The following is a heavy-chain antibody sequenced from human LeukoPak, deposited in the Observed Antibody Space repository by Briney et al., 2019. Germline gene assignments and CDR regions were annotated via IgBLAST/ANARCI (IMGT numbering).Heavy chain of an antibody. CDR2: IKQDGSEK. D-gene: IGHD6-13*01. J-gene: IGHJ4*02. V-gene: IGHV3-7*03. CDR3: AKVSDSSSWYFDY. Sequence: GGSLRLSCAASGFTFSSYWMSWVRQAPGKGLEWVANIKQDGSEKYYVDSVKGRFTISRDNSKNTLYLQMNSLRAEDTAVYYCAKVSDSSSWYFDYWGQGTLVTVSS. CDR1: GFTFSSYW.